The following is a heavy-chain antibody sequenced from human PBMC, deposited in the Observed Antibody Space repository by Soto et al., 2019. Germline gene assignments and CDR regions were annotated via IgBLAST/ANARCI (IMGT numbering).Heavy chain of an antibody. CDR1: GYTFTSYG. D-gene: IGHD6-13*01. CDR2: ISAYNGNT. Sequence: XSVKVSFKASGYTFTSYGISWVRQAPGQGLEWMGWISAYNGNTNYAQKLQGRVTMTTDTSTSTAYMELRSLRSDDTAVYYCARGGSSWYEGAFDIWGQGTMVTVSS. V-gene: IGHV1-18*01. CDR3: ARGGSSWYEGAFDI. J-gene: IGHJ3*02.